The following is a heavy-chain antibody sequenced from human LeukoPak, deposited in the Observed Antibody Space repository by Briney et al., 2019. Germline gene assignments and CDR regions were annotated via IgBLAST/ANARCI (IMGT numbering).Heavy chain of an antibody. J-gene: IGHJ5*02. CDR3: ARHDFDLPMIYSFFVH. CDR1: AYTFTTNY. V-gene: IGHV1-46*01. Sequence: GASVKVSCKASAYTFTTNYMNWVRQAHGQGLEWMGIMHPTGDSTNYAQKFQGRVTLTRDTSTGTFYMELSSLTSEDTAVYYCARHDFDLPMIYSFFVHWGQGTLVTVSS. CDR2: MHPTGDST. D-gene: IGHD3-3*01.